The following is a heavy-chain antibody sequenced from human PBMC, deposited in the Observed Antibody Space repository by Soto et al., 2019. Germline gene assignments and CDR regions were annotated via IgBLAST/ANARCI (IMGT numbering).Heavy chain of an antibody. Sequence: QVQLVESGGGVVRPGRSLRLSCAASGFTFSSYGMHWVRQAPGKGLEWVAVIWYDGSNKYYADSVKGRFTISRDNSKNTLYLQMNSLRAEDTAVYYCARDRDDFWSGLLFDPWGQGTLVTVSS. J-gene: IGHJ5*02. D-gene: IGHD3-3*01. V-gene: IGHV3-33*01. CDR2: IWYDGSNK. CDR1: GFTFSSYG. CDR3: ARDRDDFWSGLLFDP.